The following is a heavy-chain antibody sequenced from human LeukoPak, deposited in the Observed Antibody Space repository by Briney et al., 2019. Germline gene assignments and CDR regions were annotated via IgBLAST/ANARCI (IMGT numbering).Heavy chain of an antibody. V-gene: IGHV4-39*01. Sequence: SETLSLTCTVSSGSISSSYYWGWTRQPPGKGLEWIGSIYYSGSTYYKPSLKSRVTISVDTSKNQFSLKLSSVTAADTAVYYCARCGYYDFWSGYNPATFDYWGQGTLVTVSS. D-gene: IGHD3-3*01. J-gene: IGHJ4*02. CDR2: IYYSGST. CDR3: ARCGYYDFWSGYNPATFDY. CDR1: SGSISSSYY.